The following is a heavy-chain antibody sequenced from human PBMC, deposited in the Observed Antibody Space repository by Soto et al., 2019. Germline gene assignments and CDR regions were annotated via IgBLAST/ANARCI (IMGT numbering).Heavy chain of an antibody. CDR2: ISGSGGST. D-gene: IGHD6-13*01. Sequence: EVQLLESGGGLVQPGGSLRLSCAASGFTFSSYAMSWVRQAPGKGLEWVSAISGSGGSTYYADSVKGRFTISRDNSKNTLDLQMNSLRAEDTAVYYCAKGSGYSSSWYNYWGQGTMVTVSS. V-gene: IGHV3-23*01. CDR1: GFTFSSYA. CDR3: AKGSGYSSSWYNY. J-gene: IGHJ4*02.